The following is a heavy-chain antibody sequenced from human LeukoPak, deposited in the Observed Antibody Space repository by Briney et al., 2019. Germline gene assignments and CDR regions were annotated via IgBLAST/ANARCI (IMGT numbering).Heavy chain of an antibody. V-gene: IGHV3-30*18. CDR1: GFTFNSFA. D-gene: IGHD1-26*01. J-gene: IGHJ4*02. CDR3: AKDPTNGISPREREAFDY. CDR2: ITHDGSNK. Sequence: PGGSLRLSCAASGFTFNSFAMHWVRQAPGKGLEWVAVITHDGSNKFYGDSVTGRFTISRDNSKNSLYLQMNSLRAEDTAVYYCAKDPTNGISPREREAFDYWGQGTLVTVSS.